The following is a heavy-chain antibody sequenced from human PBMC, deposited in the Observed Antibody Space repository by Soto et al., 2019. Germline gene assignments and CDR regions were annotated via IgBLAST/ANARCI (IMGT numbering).Heavy chain of an antibody. CDR2: INAGNGNT. D-gene: IGHD3-3*01. CDR3: RFLEWLLYGYYMDV. Sequence: ASVKVSCKASGYTFTSYAMHWVRQAPGQRLEWMGWINAGNGNTKYSQKFQGRVTITRDTSASTAYMELSSLRSEDTDLLGLRFLEWLLYGYYMDVWGKGTTVTVSS. V-gene: IGHV1-3*01. J-gene: IGHJ6*03. CDR1: GYTFTSYA.